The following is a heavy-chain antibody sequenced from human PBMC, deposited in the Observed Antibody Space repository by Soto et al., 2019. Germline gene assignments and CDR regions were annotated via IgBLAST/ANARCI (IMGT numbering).Heavy chain of an antibody. CDR1: GFIFSEYT. J-gene: IGHJ5*02. V-gene: IGHV3-21*01. CDR2: ITSRSTYM. D-gene: IGHD3-10*01. CDR3: AREHISTPRGVTNWFDP. Sequence: PGGSLRLSCAGSGFIFSEYTMNWVRQAPGKGLEWVSSITSRSTYMYYADSVKGRFTISRDNAKNSLSLQMNSLRAEDTAVYYCAREHISTPRGVTNWFDPWGQGTLVTVSS.